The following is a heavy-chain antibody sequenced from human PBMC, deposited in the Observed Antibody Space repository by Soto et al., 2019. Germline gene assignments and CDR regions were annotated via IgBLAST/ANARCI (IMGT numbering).Heavy chain of an antibody. Sequence: PGGSLRLSCAASGFTFSSYSMNWVRQAPGKGLEWVSSISSSSSYIYYADSVKGRFTISRDNAKNSLYLQMNSLRAEDTAVYYCARGGIVVVPAAMLLRPTAGFDYWGQGTLVTVSS. CDR2: ISSSSSYI. D-gene: IGHD2-2*01. V-gene: IGHV3-21*01. CDR1: GFTFSSYS. J-gene: IGHJ4*02. CDR3: ARGGIVVVPAAMLLRPTAGFDY.